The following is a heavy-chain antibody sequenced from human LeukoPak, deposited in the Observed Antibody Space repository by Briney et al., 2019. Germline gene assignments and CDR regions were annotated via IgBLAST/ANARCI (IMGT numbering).Heavy chain of an antibody. J-gene: IGHJ4*02. CDR1: GYSISSGYY. Sequence: SETLSLTCTVSGYSISSGYYWGWIRQPPGKGLEWIGNIYRTGSTYYNPSLKSRVTISVDTSKNQFSLKLSSVTAADTAVYYCARGQEYGGRDYWGQGTLVTVSS. CDR3: ARGQEYGGRDY. D-gene: IGHD4-23*01. CDR2: IYRTGST. V-gene: IGHV4-38-2*02.